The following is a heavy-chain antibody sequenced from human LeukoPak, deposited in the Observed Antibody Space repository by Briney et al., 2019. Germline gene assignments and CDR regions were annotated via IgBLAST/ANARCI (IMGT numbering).Heavy chain of an antibody. Sequence: GASVKVSCKASGYIFTGYYLHWVRQAPGQGLQWMGWINPNSGGTKYEHKFQGRVTMTRDTSISTAYLQVSGLRSDDTAVFYCAREKLVDDYEDYVADRESSSDFYYYGLDVWGPGTTVTVSS. CDR3: AREKLVDDYEDYVADRESSSDFYYYGLDV. J-gene: IGHJ6*02. D-gene: IGHD4-17*01. CDR1: GYIFTGYY. CDR2: INPNSGGT. V-gene: IGHV1-2*07.